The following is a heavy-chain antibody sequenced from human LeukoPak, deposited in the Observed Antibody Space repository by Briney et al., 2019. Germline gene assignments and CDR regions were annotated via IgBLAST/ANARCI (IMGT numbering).Heavy chain of an antibody. CDR3: ARALYYDSSGYYSSSYYYFQH. V-gene: IGHV4-59*01. CDR2: IYYSGST. Sequence: SETLSLTCTVSGGSISSYYWSWIRQPPGKRLEWIGYIYYSGSTNYNPSLKSRVTISVDTSKNQFSLKLSSVTAADTAEYYCARALYYDSSGYYSSSYYYFQHWGQGTLVTVSS. D-gene: IGHD3-22*01. J-gene: IGHJ1*01. CDR1: GGSISSYY.